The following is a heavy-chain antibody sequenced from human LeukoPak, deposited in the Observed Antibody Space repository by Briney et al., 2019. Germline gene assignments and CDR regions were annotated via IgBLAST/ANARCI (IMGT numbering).Heavy chain of an antibody. CDR2: ISYDGRNK. V-gene: IGHV3-30*18. J-gene: IGHJ4*02. CDR1: GFTFTNYG. Sequence: GGSLRLSCAASGFTFTNYGMHWVRQAPGKGLEWVAFISYDGRNKYYTDSVKGRFTISRDNSKNTLYLQMNSLRAEDTAVYYCAKDVGERYYFDYWGQGTLVTVSS. CDR3: AKDVGERYYFDY.